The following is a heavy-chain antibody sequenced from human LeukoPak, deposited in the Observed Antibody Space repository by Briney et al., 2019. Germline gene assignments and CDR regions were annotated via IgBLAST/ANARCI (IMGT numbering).Heavy chain of an antibody. CDR1: GGSISSYY. V-gene: IGHV4-59*01. J-gene: IGHJ4*02. Sequence: SETLSLTCTVSGGSISSYYWSWIRQPPGKGLEWIGYIYYSGSTNYNPSLKSRVTISVDTSKNQFSLKLSSVTAADSAVYYCARGQRITIFGVVINGYYFDYWGQGTLVTVSS. D-gene: IGHD3-3*01. CDR3: ARGQRITIFGVVINGYYFDY. CDR2: IYYSGST.